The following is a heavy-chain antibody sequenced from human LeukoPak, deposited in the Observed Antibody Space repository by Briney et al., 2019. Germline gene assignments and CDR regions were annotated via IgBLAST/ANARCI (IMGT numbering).Heavy chain of an antibody. J-gene: IGHJ4*02. V-gene: IGHV3-48*01. Sequence: PGGSLRLSCAASGFTFSSYTLNWVRQAPGKGLEWLSYISSISSTIYYADSVKGRFTISRDNAKNSLYLQMNSLRAEDTAVYYCARDNGWNLYYWGQGTLVTVSS. D-gene: IGHD1-1*01. CDR1: GFTFSSYT. CDR3: ARDNGWNLYY. CDR2: ISSISSTI.